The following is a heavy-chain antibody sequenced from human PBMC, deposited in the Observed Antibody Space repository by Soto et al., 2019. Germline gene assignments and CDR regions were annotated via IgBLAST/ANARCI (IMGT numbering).Heavy chain of an antibody. CDR1: GFTFSSYG. CDR2: ISYDGSNK. J-gene: IGHJ4*02. V-gene: IGHV3-30*18. D-gene: IGHD3-22*01. CDR3: AKTAGSAYDSSGYIDY. Sequence: GGSLRLSCAASGFTFSSYGMHWVRQAPGKGLEWVAVISYDGSNKYYADSVKGRFTISRDNSKNTLYLQMNSLRAEDTAVYYCAKTAGSAYDSSGYIDYWGQGTLVTVSS.